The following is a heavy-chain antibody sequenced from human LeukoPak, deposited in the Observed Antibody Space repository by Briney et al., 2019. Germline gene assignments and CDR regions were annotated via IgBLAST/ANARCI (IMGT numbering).Heavy chain of an antibody. D-gene: IGHD1-26*01. CDR3: ARDGAWGELHPGHYYYYGMDV. J-gene: IGHJ6*02. V-gene: IGHV1-18*01. CDR2: ISAYNGNT. CDR1: GYTFTSYG. Sequence: GASVKVSCKASGYTFTSYGIGWVRQAPGQGLEWMGWISAYNGNTNYAQKLQGRVTMTTDTSTSTAYMELRSLRSDDTAVYYCARDGAWGELHPGHYYYYGMDVWGQGTTVTVSS.